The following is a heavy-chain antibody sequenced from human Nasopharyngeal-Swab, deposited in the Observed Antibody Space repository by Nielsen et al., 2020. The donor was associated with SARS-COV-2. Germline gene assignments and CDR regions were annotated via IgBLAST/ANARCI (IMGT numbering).Heavy chain of an antibody. J-gene: IGHJ3*02. Sequence: GEFLKISCAASGFTFSTYAMHWVRQAPGKGLEWVTFIWYDGSNKEYADAVKGRFTISRDNSKNTVFLQMNSLRVEDTAVYYCATDAPGSGFALDTWGQGTMVTVLS. CDR1: GFTFSTYA. D-gene: IGHD3-22*01. CDR2: IWYDGSNK. V-gene: IGHV3-30*02. CDR3: ATDAPGSGFALDT.